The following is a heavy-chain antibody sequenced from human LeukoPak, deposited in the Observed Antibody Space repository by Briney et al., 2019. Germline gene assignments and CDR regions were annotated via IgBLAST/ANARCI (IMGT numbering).Heavy chain of an antibody. CDR2: ISYDGSNK. V-gene: IGHV3-30-3*01. CDR3: ARDIRAYSSSSLLY. J-gene: IGHJ4*02. D-gene: IGHD6-6*01. CDR1: GFTFSSYA. Sequence: GSLRLSCAASGFTFSSYAMHWVRQAPGKGLEWVAVISYDGSNKYYADSVKGRFTISRDNSKNTLYLQMNSLRAEDTAVYYCARDIRAYSSSSLLYWGQGTLVTVSS.